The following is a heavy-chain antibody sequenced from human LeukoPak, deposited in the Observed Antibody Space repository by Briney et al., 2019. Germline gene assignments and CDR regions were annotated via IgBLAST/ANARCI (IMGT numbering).Heavy chain of an antibody. Sequence: GGSLRLSCAASGFTFSSYAMSWVRQAPGEGLEWVSAISGSGGSTYYADSVKGRFTISRDNSKNTLYLQMNSLRAEDTAVYYCAKDGGSPLGIAAAGNPSDYWGQGTLVTVSS. CDR3: AKDGGSPLGIAAAGNPSDY. CDR2: ISGSGGST. D-gene: IGHD6-13*01. V-gene: IGHV3-23*01. J-gene: IGHJ4*02. CDR1: GFTFSSYA.